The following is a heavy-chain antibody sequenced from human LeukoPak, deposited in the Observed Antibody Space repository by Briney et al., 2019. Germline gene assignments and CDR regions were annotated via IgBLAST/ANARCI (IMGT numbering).Heavy chain of an antibody. CDR1: GYSITSGYF. V-gene: IGHV4-38-2*02. D-gene: IGHD6-19*01. J-gene: IGHJ4*02. CDR3: ATGYSNGWTSDFDY. Sequence: PSETLSLTCIVSGYSITSGYFWDWIRQPPGMGLEWIGTIYYDGRTFYNSSLKSRVTISSDTSKNQFSLKVRSVTAADTAVYYCATGYSNGWTSDFDYWGQGARVTVSS. CDR2: IYYDGRT.